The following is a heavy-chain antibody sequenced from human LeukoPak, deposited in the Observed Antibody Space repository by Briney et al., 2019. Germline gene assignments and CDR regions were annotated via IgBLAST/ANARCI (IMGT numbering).Heavy chain of an antibody. CDR3: AQGQQWLISGWFDP. D-gene: IGHD6-19*01. Sequence: GGSLRLSCAASGFTFSSYWMSWVRQAPGKGLEWVANIKQDGSEKYYVDSVKGRFTISRDNAKNSLYLQMNSLRAEDTAVYYCAQGQQWLISGWFDPWGQGTLVTVSS. J-gene: IGHJ5*02. V-gene: IGHV3-7*01. CDR2: IKQDGSEK. CDR1: GFTFSSYW.